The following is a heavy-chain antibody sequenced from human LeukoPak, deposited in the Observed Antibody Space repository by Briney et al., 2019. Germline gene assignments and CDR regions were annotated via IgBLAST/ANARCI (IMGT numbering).Heavy chain of an antibody. CDR1: GVTLSSYA. CDR2: ISSSSSYI. CDR3: ARDQVPAAMTLGMDV. D-gene: IGHD2-2*01. V-gene: IGHV3-21*01. Sequence: GGSLRLSCAASGVTLSSYAMSWARQAPGKGLEWVSSISSSSSYIYYADSVKGRFTISRDNAKNSLYLQMNSLRAEDTAVYYCARDQVPAAMTLGMDVWGQGTTVTVSS. J-gene: IGHJ6*02.